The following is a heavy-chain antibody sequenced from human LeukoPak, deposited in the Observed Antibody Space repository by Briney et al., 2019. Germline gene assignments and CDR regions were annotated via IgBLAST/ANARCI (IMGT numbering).Heavy chain of an antibody. CDR1: GYSFTSYW. V-gene: IGHV5-51*01. D-gene: IGHD6-13*01. Sequence: GESLKVSCKGSGYSFTSYWIGWVRQMPGKGLEWMGIIYPGDSDTRYSPSFQGQVTISADKSISTAYLQWSSLKASDTAMYYCARIEQQLDGDFDYWGQGTLVTVSS. J-gene: IGHJ4*02. CDR3: ARIEQQLDGDFDY. CDR2: IYPGDSDT.